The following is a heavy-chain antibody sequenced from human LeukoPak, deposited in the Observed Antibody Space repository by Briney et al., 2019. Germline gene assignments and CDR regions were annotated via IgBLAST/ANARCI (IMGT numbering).Heavy chain of an antibody. CDR2: SGSS. Sequence: SETLSLTCTFPGSSLSAYRWSWIRQFPGKGLEWIGQSGSSNYNPSLKSRVSISMDPPKNLFSLRMTFVPAANTAVYCCATYRVGGGGVGYWGQGTLVTVSS. CDR3: ATYRVGGGGVGY. D-gene: IGHD3-10*01. CDR1: GSSLSAYR. J-gene: IGHJ4*02. V-gene: IGHV4-59*01.